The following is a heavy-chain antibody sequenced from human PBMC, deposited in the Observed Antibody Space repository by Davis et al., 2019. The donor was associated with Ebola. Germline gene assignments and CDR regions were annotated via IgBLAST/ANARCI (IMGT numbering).Heavy chain of an antibody. J-gene: IGHJ4*02. D-gene: IGHD3-10*01. V-gene: IGHV3-74*01. CDR2: INSDGSST. CDR1: GFTFSSYW. CDR3: ARDPTMVRGVIKGLYYFDY. Sequence: HTGGSLRLSCAASGFTFSSYWMHWVRQAPGKGLVWVSRINSDGSSTSYADSVKGRFTISRDNAKNTLYLQMNSLRAEDTAVYYCARDPTMVRGVIKGLYYFDYWGQGTLVTVSS.